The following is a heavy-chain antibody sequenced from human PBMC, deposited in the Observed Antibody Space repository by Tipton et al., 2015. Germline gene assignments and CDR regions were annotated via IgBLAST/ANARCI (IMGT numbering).Heavy chain of an antibody. J-gene: IGHJ4*02. V-gene: IGHV4-38-2*01. CDR2: INHSGRP. CDR1: AYSISTDYY. CDR3: TTTQGY. D-gene: IGHD2-15*01. Sequence: TLSLTCAVSAYSISTDYYWSWIRQSPGKGLEWIGEINHSGRPNYTPSLKSRVTISVDTSKHQFSLKLSSVTAADTAVYYCTTTQGYWGQGILVTVSS.